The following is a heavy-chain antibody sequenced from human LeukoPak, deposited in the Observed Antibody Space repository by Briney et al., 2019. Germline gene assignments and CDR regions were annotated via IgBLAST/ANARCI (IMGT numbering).Heavy chain of an antibody. V-gene: IGHV3-7*01. D-gene: IGHD3-3*01. CDR2: IKQDGSER. J-gene: IGHJ3*02. CDR1: GFAYSNYR. Sequence: GGNLRRSCAASGFAYSNYRMNWVPQAPGKGLEGVANIKQDGSERDYVDSVKGRFTISRDTAKNSLHIEMNRQRAEDTAVYYGAKPITISGATDGFDIWGQGARVTVSS. CDR3: AKPITISGATDGFDI.